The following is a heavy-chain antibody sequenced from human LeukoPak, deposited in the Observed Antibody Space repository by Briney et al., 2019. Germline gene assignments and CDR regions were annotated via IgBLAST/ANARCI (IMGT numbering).Heavy chain of an antibody. Sequence: GESLKISCKGSGYRFTNYWIGWVRQMPGKGLEWMGIIYPGDSDTRYSPSFQGQVTISADKSISTAYLQWSSLKASDTAMYYCARRTTVVTPGAFDIWGQGTMVTVSS. V-gene: IGHV5-51*01. CDR2: IYPGDSDT. CDR1: GYRFTNYW. J-gene: IGHJ3*02. D-gene: IGHD4-23*01. CDR3: ARRTTVVTPGAFDI.